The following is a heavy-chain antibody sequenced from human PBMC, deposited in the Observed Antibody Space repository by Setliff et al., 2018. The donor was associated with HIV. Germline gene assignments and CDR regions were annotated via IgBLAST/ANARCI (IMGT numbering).Heavy chain of an antibody. D-gene: IGHD2-15*01. CDR2: IFHSGST. CDR3: ARAGGYCSGGSCYFDY. V-gene: IGHV4-39*07. Sequence: SETLSLTCTVSGGSISSGSYYWSWIRQPPGKGLEWIGSIFHSGSTYYNPSRKSRVTISVDKSKNQFSLKLSSVTAADTAVYYCARAGGYCSGGSCYFDYWGQGTLVTVSS. CDR1: GGSISSGSYY. J-gene: IGHJ4*02.